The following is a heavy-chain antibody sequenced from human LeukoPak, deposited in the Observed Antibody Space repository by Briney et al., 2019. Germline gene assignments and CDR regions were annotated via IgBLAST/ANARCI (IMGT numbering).Heavy chain of an antibody. Sequence: ASVKVSCKASGYTFTSYGISWVRQAPGQGLEWMGWISAYNGNTNYAQKLQGRVTMTTDTSTSTAYMELRSLRSDDTAVYYWARIGRLWFGELFLDYWGQGTLVTVSS. D-gene: IGHD3-10*01. CDR2: ISAYNGNT. J-gene: IGHJ4*02. CDR3: ARIGRLWFGELFLDY. V-gene: IGHV1-18*01. CDR1: GYTFTSYG.